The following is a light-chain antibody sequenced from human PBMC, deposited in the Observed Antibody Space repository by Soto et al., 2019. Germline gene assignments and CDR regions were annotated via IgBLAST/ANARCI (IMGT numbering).Light chain of an antibody. CDR1: GSNIGSNG. Sequence: QSVLTQPPSVSGTPGQRITISCSGGGSNIGSNGVHWFQQLPGTAPKLLIYHTDQRPSGVPDRFSGSKSGTSASLAISGLRSADEADYYCATWDDALTDFWVFGGGTKLTVL. J-gene: IGLJ3*02. CDR3: ATWDDALTDFWV. CDR2: HTD. V-gene: IGLV1-47*02.